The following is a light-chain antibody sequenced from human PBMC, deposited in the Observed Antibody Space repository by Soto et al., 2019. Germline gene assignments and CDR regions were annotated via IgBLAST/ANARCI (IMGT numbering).Light chain of an antibody. CDR3: RSYTSSGSYV. J-gene: IGLJ1*01. V-gene: IGLV2-14*01. CDR2: DVS. CDR1: SSDVGAYNS. Sequence: QSVLTQPASVSGSPGQSIAISCIGTSSDVGAYNSVSWYQQYPGKAPKPMIHDVSNRPSGVSNRFSGSKSGSTASLTISGLQAEDEADYYCRSYTSSGSYVFGSGNKVTVL.